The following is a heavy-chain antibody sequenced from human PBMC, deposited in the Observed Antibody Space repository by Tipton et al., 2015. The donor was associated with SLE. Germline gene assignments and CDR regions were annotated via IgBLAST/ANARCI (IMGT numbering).Heavy chain of an antibody. Sequence: TLSLTCTVSDASISSGSSFWGWIRQPPGKGLEWMWSIYFCGSAYYNPSLKRRITISVATSKNQFSLKLTSVTAADTAVYYCARDHAAECSGGTCCHLDVFDIWGRGTKVTVSS. CDR2: IYFCGSA. V-gene: IGHV4-39*07. CDR1: DASISSGSSF. D-gene: IGHD2-15*01. CDR3: ARDHAAECSGGTCCHLDVFDI. J-gene: IGHJ3*02.